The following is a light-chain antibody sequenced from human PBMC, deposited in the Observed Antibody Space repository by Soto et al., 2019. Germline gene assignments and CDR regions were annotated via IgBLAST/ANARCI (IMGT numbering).Light chain of an antibody. V-gene: IGKV3-11*01. CDR1: PSVTNY. CDR3: QQRNIWPPVT. CDR2: GAF. J-gene: IGKJ5*01. Sequence: EMVVTQSPATLSLSPGERATLSCRASPSVTNYLAWYQQKPGQPPRLLIYGAFNRAAGIPARFSGSGSGTDFTLTISSLEPEDSAVYYCQQRNIWPPVTFGQGTRLEIK.